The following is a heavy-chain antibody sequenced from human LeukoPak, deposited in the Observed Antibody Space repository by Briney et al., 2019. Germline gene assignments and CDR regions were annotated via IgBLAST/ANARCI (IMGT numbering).Heavy chain of an antibody. D-gene: IGHD1-26*01. V-gene: IGHV6-1*01. CDR3: ARDPATKVGNFDY. CDR1: GDSVSINSAA. CDR2: TYYRSKWYN. J-gene: IGHJ4*02. Sequence: SQTLSLTYAISGDSVSINSAAWNWIRQSPSRGLEWLGRTYYRSKWYNDYAVSVKSRITINPDTSKNQFSLQLNSVTPEDTSVYYCARDPATKVGNFDYWGQGTLVTVSS.